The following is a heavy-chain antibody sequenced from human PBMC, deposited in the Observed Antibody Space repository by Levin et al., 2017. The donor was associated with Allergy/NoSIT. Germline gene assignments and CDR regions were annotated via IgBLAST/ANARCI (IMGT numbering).Heavy chain of an antibody. D-gene: IGHD2-15*01. V-gene: IGHV3-53*01. CDR1: GFTVRSHY. CDR2: IYSGGTT. Sequence: LSLPCAASGFTVRSHYMSWVRQAPEKGLEWVSIIYSGGTTYYADSVKGRFTISRDTSKNTLYLHLNSLRAEDTAVYYCARGFCSGGSCYSHDYFYMDVWGKGTTVTVSS. J-gene: IGHJ6*03. CDR3: ARGFCSGGSCYSHDYFYMDV.